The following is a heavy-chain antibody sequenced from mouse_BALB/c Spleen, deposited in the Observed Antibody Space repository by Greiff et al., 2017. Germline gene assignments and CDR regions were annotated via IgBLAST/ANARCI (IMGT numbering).Heavy chain of an antibody. CDR3: AKLQLGHAMDY. V-gene: IGHV1S81*02. J-gene: IGHJ4*01. CDR1: GYTFTSYW. D-gene: IGHD4-1*02. Sequence: QVQLQQPGAELVKPGASVKLSCKASGYTFTSYWMHWVKQRPGQGLEWIGEINPSNGRTNYNEKFKSKATLTVDKSSSTAYMQLSSLTSEDSAVYYCAKLQLGHAMDYWGQGTSVTVSS. CDR2: INPSNGRT.